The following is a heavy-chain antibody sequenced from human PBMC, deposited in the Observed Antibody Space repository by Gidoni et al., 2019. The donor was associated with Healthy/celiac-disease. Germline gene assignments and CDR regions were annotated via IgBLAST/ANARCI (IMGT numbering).Heavy chain of an antibody. CDR1: GGTFSSYA. CDR2: ILPIFGTA. Sequence: QVQLVQSGAEVKKPGSSVKVSCKASGGTFSSYAISWVRQAPGQGLEWMGGILPIFGTANYAQKFQGRVTITADKSTSTAYMELSSLRSEDTAVYYCARAPCSSTSCYRAGWFDPWGQGTLVTVSS. CDR3: ARAPCSSTSCYRAGWFDP. V-gene: IGHV1-69*06. D-gene: IGHD2-2*01. J-gene: IGHJ5*02.